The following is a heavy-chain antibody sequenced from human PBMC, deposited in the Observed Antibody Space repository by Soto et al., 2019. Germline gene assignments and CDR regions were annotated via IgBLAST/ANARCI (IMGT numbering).Heavy chain of an antibody. D-gene: IGHD6-6*01. Sequence: SETLSLTCAVSGYSISSGYYWGWIRQPPGKGLEWIGSIYHSGSTYYNPSLKSRVTISVDTSKNQFSLKLSSVTAADTAVYYCARDHGLDPSDYWGQGTLVTVSS. V-gene: IGHV4-38-2*02. CDR2: IYHSGST. J-gene: IGHJ4*02. CDR3: ARDHGLDPSDY. CDR1: GYSISSGYY.